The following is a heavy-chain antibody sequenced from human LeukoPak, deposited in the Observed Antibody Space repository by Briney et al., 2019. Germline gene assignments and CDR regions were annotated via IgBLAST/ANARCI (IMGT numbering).Heavy chain of an antibody. J-gene: IGHJ4*02. Sequence: PSETLSLTCTVSGGSISSDSYYWAWIRQPPGKGLEWIASIYYSGSTYYNPSLKSRVTISVDTSKNQFSLKLSSVTAADTAVYYCARLQPAGDYVYYFDYWGQGTLVTVSS. D-gene: IGHD4-17*01. V-gene: IGHV4-39*01. CDR2: IYYSGST. CDR3: ARLQPAGDYVYYFDY. CDR1: GGSISSDSYY.